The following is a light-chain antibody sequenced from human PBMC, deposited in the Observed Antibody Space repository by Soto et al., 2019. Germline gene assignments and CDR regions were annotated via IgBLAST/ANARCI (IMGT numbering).Light chain of an antibody. CDR3: AAWDNSLSAWL. J-gene: IGLJ3*02. CDR1: SSNVGTNP. Sequence: QSVLTQPPSASGTPGQRVVISCSGGSSNVGTNPVSWYQQLPGTAPTLLIYSNYQRHSGVPDRFSGSRSGTSASLAISGLQSDDEADYYCAAWDNSLSAWLFGGGTKVTVL. CDR2: SNY. V-gene: IGLV1-44*01.